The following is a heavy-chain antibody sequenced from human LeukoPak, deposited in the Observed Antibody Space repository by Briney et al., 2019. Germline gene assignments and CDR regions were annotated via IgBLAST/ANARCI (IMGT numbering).Heavy chain of an antibody. CDR2: IIPIFGTA. J-gene: IGHJ4*02. V-gene: IGHV1-69*01. CDR3: ASADIVVVPAAYGYFDY. CDR1: GGTFSSYA. Sequence: SVKVSCKASGGTFSSYAISWVRQAPGQGLEWMGGIIPIFGTANYAQKFQGRVTITADESTSTAYMGLSSLRSEDTAVYYCASADIVVVPAAYGYFDYWGQGTLVTVSS. D-gene: IGHD2-2*01.